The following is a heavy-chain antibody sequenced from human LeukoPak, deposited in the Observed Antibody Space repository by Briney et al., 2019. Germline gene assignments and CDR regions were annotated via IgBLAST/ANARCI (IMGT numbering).Heavy chain of an antibody. J-gene: IGHJ5*02. CDR3: ARNVRLGSGELSSAPFKSWFDP. D-gene: IGHD3-16*02. CDR1: GGSISSYY. Sequence: PSETLSLTCTVSGGSISSYYWSWIRQHPGKGLERIGYNYYSGSTNYNPSHKSRVTISVDTSKNKFSLMLSSVTAAHTAVYYCARNVRLGSGELSSAPFKSWFDPWVRGTLVIVSS. CDR2: NYYSGST. V-gene: IGHV4-59*12.